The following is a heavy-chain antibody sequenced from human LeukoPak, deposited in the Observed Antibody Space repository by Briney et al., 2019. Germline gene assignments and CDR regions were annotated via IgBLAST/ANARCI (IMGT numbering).Heavy chain of an antibody. CDR1: GFTFSSYW. CDR2: IKQGGSEK. CDR3: ARDQPIFGVAGDAFDI. V-gene: IGHV3-7*03. D-gene: IGHD3-3*01. J-gene: IGHJ3*02. Sequence: PGGSLRLSCAASGFTFSSYWTSWVRQAPGKGLEWVANIKQGGSEKYYVDSVKGRFTISRDNAKNSLYLQINSLRAEDTAVYYCARDQPIFGVAGDAFDIWGQGTMVTVSS.